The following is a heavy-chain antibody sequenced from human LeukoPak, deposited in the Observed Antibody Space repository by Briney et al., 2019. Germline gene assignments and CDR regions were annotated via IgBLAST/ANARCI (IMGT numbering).Heavy chain of an antibody. CDR1: GFTFDDYA. CDR2: ISWNSGSI. V-gene: IGHV3-9*01. J-gene: IGHJ4*02. Sequence: GGSLRLSCAASGFTFDDYAMHWVRQAPGKGLEWVSGISWNSGSIGYADSVKGRFTISRDNAKNTLYLQMTSLRAEDTAVYFCVRDRDGYNFWGQGALVTVSS. CDR3: VRDRDGYNF. D-gene: IGHD5-24*01.